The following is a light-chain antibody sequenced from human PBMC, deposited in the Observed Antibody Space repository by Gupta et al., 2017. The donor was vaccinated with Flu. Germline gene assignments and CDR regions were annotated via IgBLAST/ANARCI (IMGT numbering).Light chain of an antibody. CDR2: KAS. CDR3: QQYKSFWT. Sequence: SIGDRVTITCRASQSVVSWLAWFQQKPGKSPRLLIYKASHLQTGVPSRFSGSGFGTEFTLTISSLQPDDFATYYCQQYKSFWTFGPGTKV. CDR1: QSVVSW. V-gene: IGKV1-5*03. J-gene: IGKJ1*01.